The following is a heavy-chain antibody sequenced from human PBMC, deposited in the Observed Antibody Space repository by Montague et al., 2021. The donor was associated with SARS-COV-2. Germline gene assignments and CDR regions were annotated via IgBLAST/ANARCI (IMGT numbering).Heavy chain of an antibody. CDR2: INHGGST. J-gene: IGHJ6*02. CDR1: GTSFSGYY. D-gene: IGHD3-10*01. V-gene: IGHV4-34*01. CDR3: ARLRDGVVPSPILGVGPYYSYYYGMDV. Sequence: SETLSLTCAVHGTSFSGYYWNWIRQPPGKGLEWIGEINHGGSTKYSPSLKSRLTISADTSKNQFSLKLTSVAAADTAVYYCARLRDGVVPSPILGVGPYYSYYYGMDVWGQGTTVTVSS.